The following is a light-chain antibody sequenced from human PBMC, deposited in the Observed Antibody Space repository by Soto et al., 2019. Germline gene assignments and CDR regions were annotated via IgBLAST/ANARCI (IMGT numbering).Light chain of an antibody. V-gene: IGKV3-20*01. CDR1: QSVGSTY. Sequence: EIVLTQSPGTLSLSPGERATLSCWASQSVGSTYLAWYQQKPGQAPRLLIYGASNRANGIPDMFSGSGSGTDFTLTISSLEAEDFAVYYCQHYAGPPPWTFGQGTQVEIK. CDR2: GAS. J-gene: IGKJ1*01. CDR3: QHYAGPPPWT.